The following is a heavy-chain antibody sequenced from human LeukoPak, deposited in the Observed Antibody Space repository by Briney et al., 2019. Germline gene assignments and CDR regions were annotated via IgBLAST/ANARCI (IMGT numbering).Heavy chain of an antibody. CDR2: IYYSGST. V-gene: IGHV4-30-4*08. J-gene: IGHJ6*03. D-gene: IGHD1-14*01. Sequence: NPSQTLSLTCTVSGGSISSGDYYWGWIRQPPGKGLEWIVYIYYSGSTYYNPSLKSRVTISVDTSKNQFSLKLSSVTAADTAVYYCARGGWRTSYYYYMDVWGKGTTVTVSS. CDR1: GGSISSGDYY. CDR3: ARGGWRTSYYYYMDV.